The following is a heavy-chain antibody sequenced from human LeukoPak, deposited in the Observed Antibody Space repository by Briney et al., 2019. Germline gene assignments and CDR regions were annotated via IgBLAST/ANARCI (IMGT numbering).Heavy chain of an antibody. CDR1: GFTFDDYA. V-gene: IGHV3-9*01. CDR3: AKDSLRNIAVAAWFDP. D-gene: IGHD6-19*01. CDR2: ISWNSGSI. J-gene: IGHJ5*02. Sequence: QAGGSLRLSGAASGFTFDDYAMHWVRQAPGKGLEWVSGISWNSGSIGYADSVKGRFTISRDNAKNSLYLQMNSLRAEDTALYYCAKDSLRNIAVAAWFDPWGQGTLVTVSS.